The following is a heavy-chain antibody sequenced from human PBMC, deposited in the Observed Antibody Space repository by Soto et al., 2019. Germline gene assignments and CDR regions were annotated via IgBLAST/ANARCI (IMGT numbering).Heavy chain of an antibody. V-gene: IGHV4-59*01. J-gene: IGHJ4*02. CDR2: IYYSGST. Sequence: LSLTCTVSGGSISSYYWSWIRQPPGKGLEWIGYIYYSGSTNYNPSLKSRVTISVDTSKNQFSLKLSSVTAADTAVYYCARARGIALDYWGQGTLVTVSS. D-gene: IGHD6-13*01. CDR1: GGSISSYY. CDR3: ARARGIALDY.